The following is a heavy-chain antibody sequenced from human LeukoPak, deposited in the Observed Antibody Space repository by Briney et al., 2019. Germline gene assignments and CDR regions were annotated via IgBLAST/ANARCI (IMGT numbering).Heavy chain of an antibody. CDR2: INHSGST. Sequence: PSETLSRTCAVYGGSFSGYYWSWIRQPPGKGLEWIGEINHSGSTNYNPSLKSRVTISVDTSKNQFSLKLSSVTAADTAVYYCARSRSLYDFWTQPDYWGQGTLVTVSS. CDR3: ARSRSLYDFWTQPDY. V-gene: IGHV4-34*01. CDR1: GGSFSGYY. D-gene: IGHD3-3*01. J-gene: IGHJ4*02.